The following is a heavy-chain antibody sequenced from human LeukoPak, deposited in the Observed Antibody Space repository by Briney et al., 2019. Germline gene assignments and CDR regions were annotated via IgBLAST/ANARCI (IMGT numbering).Heavy chain of an antibody. CDR2: IYHSGST. CDR1: GGSISSGGYS. D-gene: IGHD3-22*01. V-gene: IGHV4-30-2*01. CDR3: ARHLTYYYDSSGYYMAGYFDY. J-gene: IGHJ4*02. Sequence: SETLSLTCAVSGGSISSGGYSWRWIRQPPGKGLEWIGYIYHSGSTYYNPSLKSRVTISVDRSKNQFSLKLSSVTAADTAVYYCARHLTYYYDSSGYYMAGYFDYWGQGTLVTVSS.